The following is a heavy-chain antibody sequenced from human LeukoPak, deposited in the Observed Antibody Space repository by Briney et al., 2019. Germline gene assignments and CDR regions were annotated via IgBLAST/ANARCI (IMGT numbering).Heavy chain of an antibody. CDR1: GFTFSLYY. J-gene: IGHJ3*02. V-gene: IGHV3-11*03. CDR2: ISDSSTYT. D-gene: IGHD1-1*01. CDR3: ARSTLAPDAFDI. Sequence: GGSLRLSCAASGFTFSLYYMNWIRQAPGKGLEWLSYISDSSTYTNYADSVKDRFTISRDNAKNSLYLQMNSLRAEDTAVYYCARSTLAPDAFDIWGQGTMATVSS.